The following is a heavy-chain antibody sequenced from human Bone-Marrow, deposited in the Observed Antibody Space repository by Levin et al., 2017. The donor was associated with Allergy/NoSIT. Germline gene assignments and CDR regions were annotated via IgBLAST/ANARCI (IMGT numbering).Heavy chain of an antibody. D-gene: IGHD6-6*01. J-gene: IGHJ4*02. V-gene: IGHV3-43D*03. Sequence: QTGGSLRLSCVASGFTFDDYAMHWVRQAPGKGLEWVSLVSWDGGSTYYADSVKGRFTISRDNTKNSLYLHMNSLRPEDTALYYCAKAMEASSFFDSWGQGTLVTVSS. CDR2: VSWDGGST. CDR1: GFTFDDYA. CDR3: AKAMEASSFFDS.